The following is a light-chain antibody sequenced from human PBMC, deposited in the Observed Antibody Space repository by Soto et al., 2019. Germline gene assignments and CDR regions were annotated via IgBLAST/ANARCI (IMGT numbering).Light chain of an antibody. J-gene: IGLJ1*01. V-gene: IGLV1-40*01. CDR2: GHS. Sequence: QSVLTQPPSVSGAPGQRVTISCTGSSSNIGAGYDVHGYQQLPGTAPKLLIDGHSNQPSGVPDRFSGSKSGTSASLAITGLQAEDEADYSCQSYDRSLSGYVFGAGTKLTVL. CDR1: SSNIGAGYD. CDR3: QSYDRSLSGYV.